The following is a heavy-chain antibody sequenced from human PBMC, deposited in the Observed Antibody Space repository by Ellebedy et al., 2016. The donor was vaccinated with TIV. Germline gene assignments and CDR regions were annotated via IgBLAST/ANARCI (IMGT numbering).Heavy chain of an antibody. J-gene: IGHJ4*02. Sequence: GESLKISCESSAFTFNDYAMHWVRQAPGKGLEWVAFVSYDGSKTYYADSVKGRFTISRDNADNSLYLEMNSLRLEDTAVYYCARLRCGDDCYPDYRDRDFWGQGTLVTVSS. CDR2: VSYDGSKT. CDR1: AFTFNDYA. CDR3: ARLRCGDDCYPDYRDRDF. D-gene: IGHD2-21*01. V-gene: IGHV3-30-3*01.